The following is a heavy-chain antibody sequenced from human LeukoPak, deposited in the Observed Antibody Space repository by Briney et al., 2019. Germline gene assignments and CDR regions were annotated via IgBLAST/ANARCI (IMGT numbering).Heavy chain of an antibody. CDR1: GFTFSSYG. J-gene: IGHJ4*02. CDR2: ISSRSNYI. D-gene: IGHD3-3*01. CDR3: LFSGIDY. V-gene: IGHV3-21*01. Sequence: GSLRLSCAASGFTFSSYGMHWVRQAPGKGLEWVSSISSRSNYIYYADSVKGRFTISRDNAKNSLYLQMNSLRAEDTAVYYCLFSGIDYWGQGTLVTVSS.